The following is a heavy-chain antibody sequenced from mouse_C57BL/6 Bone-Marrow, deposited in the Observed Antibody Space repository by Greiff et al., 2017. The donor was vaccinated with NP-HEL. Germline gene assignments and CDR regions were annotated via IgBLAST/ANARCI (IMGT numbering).Heavy chain of an antibody. CDR1: GFSLTSYG. CDR3: AKKDAMDY. J-gene: IGHJ4*01. V-gene: IGHV2-5*01. Sequence: VQRVESGPGLVQPSQSLSITCTVSGFSLTSYGVHWVRQSPGKGLEWVGLISRGGSTDYNAAFMYRLCITKHNSKSQVFFKMNSLKSDDTTIYCSAKKDAMDYWGQGTSVTVSS. CDR2: ISRGGST.